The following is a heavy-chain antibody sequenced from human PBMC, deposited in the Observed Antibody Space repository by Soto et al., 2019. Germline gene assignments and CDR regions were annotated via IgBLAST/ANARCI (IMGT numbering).Heavy chain of an antibody. J-gene: IGHJ4*02. CDR1: GFTFSSYN. Sequence: PGGSLRPSCVVSGFTFSSYNMNWVRQAPGKGLEWVTYISGSGSTIYYADAVKGRFTISRDNVKNSLYLQMNSLRDEDTAVYYCARSKYIDYWGQGTLVTVSS. CDR2: ISGSGSTI. D-gene: IGHD4-4*01. V-gene: IGHV3-48*02. CDR3: ARSKYIDY.